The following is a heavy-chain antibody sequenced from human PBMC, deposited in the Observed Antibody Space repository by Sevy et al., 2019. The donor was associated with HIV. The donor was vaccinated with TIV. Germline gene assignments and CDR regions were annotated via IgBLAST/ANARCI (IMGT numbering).Heavy chain of an antibody. Sequence: GGSLRLSCAASGFAFSSHAMHWVRQAPGKGLEWVAVISYEGTGKFYAASVEGRFTISRDNSKNMLSLQINSLRPEDTAVYYCARDGGYSIKWYPLYWGHGTLVTVSS. CDR1: GFAFSSHA. D-gene: IGHD6-13*01. CDR3: ARDGGYSIKWYPLY. J-gene: IGHJ4*01. V-gene: IGHV3-30-3*01. CDR2: ISYEGTGK.